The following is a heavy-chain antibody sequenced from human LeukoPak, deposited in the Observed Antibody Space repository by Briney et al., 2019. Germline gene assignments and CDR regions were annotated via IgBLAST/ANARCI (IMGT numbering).Heavy chain of an antibody. V-gene: IGHV3-21*01. D-gene: IGHD3-22*01. J-gene: IGHJ4*02. CDR2: ISDYSNYI. CDR3: ARSNYDTSVYVY. CDR1: GFTFSRYH. Sequence: AGGPLRLSCAGSGFTFSRYHMQWVRQARGKGLDWVSYISDYSNYILYADSVGGRFTIPRDNSKNSLFLQMNNLRVEDTAVYYCARSNYDTSVYVYWGQGILVTVSS.